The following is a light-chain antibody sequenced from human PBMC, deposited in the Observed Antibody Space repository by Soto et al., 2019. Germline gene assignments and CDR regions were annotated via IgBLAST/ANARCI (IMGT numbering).Light chain of an antibody. CDR2: DDS. CDR3: QVWDNYRAI. CDR1: NIGSKS. J-gene: IGLJ2*01. V-gene: IGLV3-21*02. Sequence: VLTQPPSVSVAPGQTAMIACGGNNIGSKSVHWYRQQKPGQAPVLVVYDDSDRPSRIPERFSGSNSGNAATLTISRVEAGDEADYYCQVWDNYRAIFGGGTKLTVL.